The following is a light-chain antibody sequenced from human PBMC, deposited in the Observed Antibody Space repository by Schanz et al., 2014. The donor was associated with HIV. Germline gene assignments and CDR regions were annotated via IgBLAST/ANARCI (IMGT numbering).Light chain of an antibody. CDR1: SSNIGSNT. V-gene: IGLV1-44*01. Sequence: QSVLTQPPSASGTPGQRVTISCSGSSSNIGSNTVNWYQQFPGAAPKLLIYRNNQRPSGVPDRFSGSKSGTSASLAITGLQAEDEADYCCQSYDSSLSAWVFGGGTKLTVL. J-gene: IGLJ3*02. CDR2: RNN. CDR3: QSYDSSLSAWV.